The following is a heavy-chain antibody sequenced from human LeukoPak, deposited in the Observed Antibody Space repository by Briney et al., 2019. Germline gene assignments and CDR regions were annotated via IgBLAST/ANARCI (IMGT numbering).Heavy chain of an antibody. V-gene: IGHV3-23*01. CDR1: GFTFSGYA. CDR3: ASKFGESYYYYYGLDV. CDR2: IGGSGDTT. J-gene: IGHJ6*02. Sequence: GGSLRLSCAASGFTFSGYAMAWVRQAPGKGLEWVSVIGGSGDTTRYANSVKGRFTISRDKSKTTLFLQMNSLRVEDTAVYYCASKFGESYYYYYGLDVWGQGTTVTVSS. D-gene: IGHD3-10*01.